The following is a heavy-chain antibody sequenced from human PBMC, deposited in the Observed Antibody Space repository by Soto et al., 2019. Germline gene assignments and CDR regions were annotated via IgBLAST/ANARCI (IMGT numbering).Heavy chain of an antibody. D-gene: IGHD5-12*01. CDR3: AILRIATNNYDCFDP. V-gene: IGHV4-31*03. Sequence: SETLSLTCSVSGAALNSVNYYWIWIRQVPGKGLEWIGHIYVTGAVDYNPSLRDRITISQDTSERQFSLNLRLVTAADTAVYYCAILRIATNNYDCFDPWGQGPLVTLSS. J-gene: IGHJ5*02. CDR1: GAALNSVNYY. CDR2: IYVTGAV.